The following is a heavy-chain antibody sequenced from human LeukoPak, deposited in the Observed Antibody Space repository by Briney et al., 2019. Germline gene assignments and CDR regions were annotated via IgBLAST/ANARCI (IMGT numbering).Heavy chain of an antibody. CDR2: IYSDVSNT. V-gene: IGHV3-74*01. CDR3: ARNRGDYGGAFDI. D-gene: IGHD4-17*01. CDR1: GFTFRSYW. Sequence: GGSLRLSCAASGFTFRSYWMHWVRQAPGKGLVWVSRIYSDVSNTIYEDSVKGRFTISRDNAKDTLYLRMNSLRADATAVYYCARNRGDYGGAFDIWGQGTMVTVSS. J-gene: IGHJ3*02.